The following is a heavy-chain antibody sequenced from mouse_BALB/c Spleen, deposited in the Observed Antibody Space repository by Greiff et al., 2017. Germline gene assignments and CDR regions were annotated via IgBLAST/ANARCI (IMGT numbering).Heavy chain of an antibody. V-gene: IGHV5-17*02. Sequence: EVQRVESGGGLVQPGGSRKLSCAASGFTFSSFGMHWVRQAPEKGLEWVAYISSGSSTIYYADTVKGRFAISRDNPKNTLFLQMTSLRSEDTAMYYCARSKSSNYDYYAMDYWGQGTSVTVSS. CDR3: ARSKSSNYDYYAMDY. CDR2: ISSGSSTI. D-gene: IGHD2-5*01. J-gene: IGHJ4*01. CDR1: GFTFSSFG.